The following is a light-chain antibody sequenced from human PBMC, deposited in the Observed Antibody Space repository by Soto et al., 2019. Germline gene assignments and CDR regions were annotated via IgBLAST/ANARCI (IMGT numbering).Light chain of an antibody. V-gene: IGKV1-5*01. CDR3: QQYSSNFYT. Sequence: DIQMTQSPSTLSASVGDRVTITCRASQSISSHLAWYQQKPGKAPEVLIYDASTLESGVSSRFSSSGSGTKFTLTISNLQPDDFATYFCQQYSSNFYTFGQGTKVEIK. J-gene: IGKJ2*01. CDR2: DAS. CDR1: QSISSH.